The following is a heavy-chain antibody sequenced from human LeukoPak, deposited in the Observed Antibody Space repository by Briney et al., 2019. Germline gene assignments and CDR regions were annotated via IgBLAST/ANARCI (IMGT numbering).Heavy chain of an antibody. CDR2: ISGSGGST. J-gene: IGHJ1*01. D-gene: IGHD6-19*01. Sequence: PGGSLRPSCAASGFTFSSYAMSWVRQAPGKGLEWVSAISGSGGSTYYADSVKGRFTISRDNSKDTLYLQMNSLRAEDTAVYYCAKDRSAVAGNLKYFQHWGQGTLVTVSS. V-gene: IGHV3-23*01. CDR1: GFTFSSYA. CDR3: AKDRSAVAGNLKYFQH.